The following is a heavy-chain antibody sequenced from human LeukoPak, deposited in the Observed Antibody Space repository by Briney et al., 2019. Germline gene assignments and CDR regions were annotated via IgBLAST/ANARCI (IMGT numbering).Heavy chain of an antibody. Sequence: SETLSLTCTVSGGSISSYYWSWIRQPPGKGLEWIGYTYYSGSTNYNPSLKSRVTISVDTSKNQFSLKLSSVTAADTAVYYCASLGVRRYYFDYWGQGTLVTVSS. CDR3: ASLGVRRYYFDY. CDR1: GGSISSYY. J-gene: IGHJ4*02. CDR2: TYYSGST. V-gene: IGHV4-59*08. D-gene: IGHD2-8*01.